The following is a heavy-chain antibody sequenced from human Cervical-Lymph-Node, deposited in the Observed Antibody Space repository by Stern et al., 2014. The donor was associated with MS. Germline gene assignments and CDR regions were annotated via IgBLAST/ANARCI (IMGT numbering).Heavy chain of an antibody. CDR1: GFTFSSYG. D-gene: IGHD6-6*01. V-gene: IGHV3-33*01. Sequence: VQLVESGGGVVQPGRSLRLSCAASGFTFSSYGMHWVRQAPGKGLAWVAVIWYDGSNKYYADSVKGRFTISRDNSKNTLYLQMNSLRAEDTAVYYCARDNPDEYSSSFVDWGQGTLVTVSS. CDR2: IWYDGSNK. J-gene: IGHJ4*02. CDR3: ARDNPDEYSSSFVD.